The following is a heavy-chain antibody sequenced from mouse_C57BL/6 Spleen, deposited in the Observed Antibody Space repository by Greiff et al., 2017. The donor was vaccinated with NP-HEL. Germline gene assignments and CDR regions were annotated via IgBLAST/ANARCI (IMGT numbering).Heavy chain of an antibody. J-gene: IGHJ1*03. CDR2: IYPGGGYT. CDR1: GYTFTNYW. CDR3: ARRGYYGSSSYFDV. Sequence: QVQLQQSGAELVRPGTSVKMSCKASGYTFTNYWIGWAKQRPGHGLEWIGDIYPGGGYTNYNEKFKGKATLTADKSSSTAYLQFSSLTSEDSSIYYCARRGYYGSSSYFDVWGTGTTVTVSS. V-gene: IGHV1-63*01. D-gene: IGHD1-1*01.